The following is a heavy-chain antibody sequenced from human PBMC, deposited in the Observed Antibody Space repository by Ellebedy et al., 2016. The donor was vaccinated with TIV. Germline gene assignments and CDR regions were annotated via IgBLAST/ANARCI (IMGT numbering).Heavy chain of an antibody. V-gene: IGHV4-39*07. Sequence: GSLRLXCTVSGGSISSSSYYWGWLRQPPGKGLEWIGSIYYSGSTYYNPSLKSRVTISVDTSKNQFSLKLSSVTAADTAVYYCARNYGDYWFDPWGQGTLVTVSS. CDR1: GGSISSSSYY. J-gene: IGHJ5*02. CDR3: ARNYGDYWFDP. CDR2: IYYSGST. D-gene: IGHD4-17*01.